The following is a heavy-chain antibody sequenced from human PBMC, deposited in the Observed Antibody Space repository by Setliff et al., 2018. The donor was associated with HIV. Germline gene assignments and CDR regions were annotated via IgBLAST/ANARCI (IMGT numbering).Heavy chain of an antibody. CDR3: ARAHFLVAMTRNWFDP. V-gene: IGHV1-2*06. CDR2: INPKSGVA. Sequence: ASVKVSCKASGYTFTNYAMNWLRQAPGQGLEWIGRINPKSGVADYLKKFQGRVTMTADTLTNTAHMELIRPRFDDTAVYYCARAHFLVAMTRNWFDPWGQGTLVTVSS. D-gene: IGHD5-12*01. J-gene: IGHJ5*02. CDR1: GYTFTNYA.